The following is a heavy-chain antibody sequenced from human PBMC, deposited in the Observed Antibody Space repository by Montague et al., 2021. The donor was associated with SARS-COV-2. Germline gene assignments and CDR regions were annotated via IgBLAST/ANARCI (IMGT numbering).Heavy chain of an antibody. V-gene: IGHV4-61*02. J-gene: IGHJ4*02. CDR3: ARFGSGTLEFDL. CDR2: IRTTGHT. D-gene: IGHD1-26*01. Sequence: TLSLTCTVSGVSISTGIYYWSWIRQPAGKGLEWIGRIRTTGHTDYNXSLESRVFMSVDTSTNQFSLSLTSVTAADTAVYFCARFGSGTLEFDLWGQRTLVTVSS. CDR1: GVSISTGIYY.